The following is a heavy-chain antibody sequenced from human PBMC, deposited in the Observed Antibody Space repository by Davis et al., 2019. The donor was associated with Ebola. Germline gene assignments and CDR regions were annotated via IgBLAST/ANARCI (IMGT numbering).Heavy chain of an antibody. J-gene: IGHJ4*02. CDR1: GFTFSSYA. V-gene: IGHV3-23*01. CDR3: ARDATFGGVIVPSHFDY. D-gene: IGHD3-16*02. Sequence: GESLKISCAASGFTFSSYAMSWVRQAPGKGLEWVSAISGSGGSTYYADSVKGRFTISRDNSKNTLYLQMNSLRAEDTAVYYCARDATFGGVIVPSHFDYWGQGTLVTVSS. CDR2: ISGSGGST.